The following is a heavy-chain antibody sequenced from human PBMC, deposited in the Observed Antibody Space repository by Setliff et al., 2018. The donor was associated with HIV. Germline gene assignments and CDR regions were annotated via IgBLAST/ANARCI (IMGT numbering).Heavy chain of an antibody. V-gene: IGHV1-46*01. Sequence: ASVKVSCKASGYTFTNYYMHWVRQAPGQGLEWKGIIYPGGARRSYAQKFQGRVTMTWDTSTSTVYMELSSLRSEDTAFYYCARSAHDSETGYWGQGTLVTVSS. CDR1: GYTFTNYY. J-gene: IGHJ4*02. CDR2: IYPGGARR. D-gene: IGHD5-12*01. CDR3: ARSAHDSETGY.